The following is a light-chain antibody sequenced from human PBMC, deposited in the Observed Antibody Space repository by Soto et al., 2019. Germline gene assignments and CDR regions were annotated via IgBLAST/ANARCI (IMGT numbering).Light chain of an antibody. CDR2: EVK. Sequence: QSALTQPASVSGSPGQSITISCTGTSSDVGSYNLVSWYQHHPGKVAKLMIYEVKMRRSGVSKRFSGSKSRNTASLTISGIQAEDETDYYCCSYAGSSTLVFGTGTKVTVL. V-gene: IGLV2-23*02. CDR3: CSYAGSSTLV. CDR1: SSDVGSYNL. J-gene: IGLJ1*01.